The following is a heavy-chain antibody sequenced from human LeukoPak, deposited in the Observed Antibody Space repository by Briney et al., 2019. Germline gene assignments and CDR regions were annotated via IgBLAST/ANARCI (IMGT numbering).Heavy chain of an antibody. CDR1: GYTFTGYY. Sequence: GASVKVSCKASGYTFTGYYMHWVRQAPGQGLGWMGWINPNSGGTNYAQKFQGRVTMTRDTSISTAYMELSRLRSDDTAVYYCARVLVSGWYFDYWGQGTLVTVSS. CDR3: ARVLVSGWYFDY. J-gene: IGHJ4*02. CDR2: INPNSGGT. D-gene: IGHD6-19*01. V-gene: IGHV1-2*02.